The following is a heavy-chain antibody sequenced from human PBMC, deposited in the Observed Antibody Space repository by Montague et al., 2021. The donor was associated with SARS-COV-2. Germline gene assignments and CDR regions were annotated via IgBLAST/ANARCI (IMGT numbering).Heavy chain of an antibody. D-gene: IGHD6-19*01. CDR3: ARGSGWMGNDFDI. J-gene: IGHJ3*02. CDR1: GGSISSNN. CDR2: IYYSGST. Sequence: SETLSLTCTVSGGSISSNNWSWIRQPPGKGQELIGYIYYSGSTNYNSSLKSRVTISVDTSKNQFSLKLSSVTAADTAVYYCARGSGWMGNDFDIGGRGTLVTVSS. V-gene: IGHV4-59*01.